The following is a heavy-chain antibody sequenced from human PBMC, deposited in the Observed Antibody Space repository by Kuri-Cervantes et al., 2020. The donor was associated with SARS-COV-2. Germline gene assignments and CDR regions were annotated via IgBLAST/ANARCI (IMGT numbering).Heavy chain of an antibody. J-gene: IGHJ6*03. CDR2: IIPIFGTA. CDR3: ARSYYGSGSPNYYYYYMDV. V-gene: IGHV1-69*13. D-gene: IGHD3-10*01. CDR1: GGTFSSYA. Sequence: SVKVSCKASGGTFSSYAISWVRQAPGQGLEWMGGIIPIFGTANYAQKLQGRVTITADESTSTAYMELSSLRSEDTAVYYCARSYYGSGSPNYYYYYMDVWGKGTTVTVSS.